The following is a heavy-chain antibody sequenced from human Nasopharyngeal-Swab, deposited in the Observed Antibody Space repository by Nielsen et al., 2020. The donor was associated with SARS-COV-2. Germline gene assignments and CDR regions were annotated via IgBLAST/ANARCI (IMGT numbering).Heavy chain of an antibody. CDR2: ISWNSGSI. Sequence: SLKISCAASGFTFGDHGVSWVRQAPGKGLEWVSGISWNSGSIGYADSVKGRFTISRDNAKNSLYLQMNSLRAEDTALYYCAKLPTAMDETYMDVWGKGTTVTVSS. V-gene: IGHV3-9*01. CDR1: GFTFGDHG. J-gene: IGHJ6*03. D-gene: IGHD5-18*01. CDR3: AKLPTAMDETYMDV.